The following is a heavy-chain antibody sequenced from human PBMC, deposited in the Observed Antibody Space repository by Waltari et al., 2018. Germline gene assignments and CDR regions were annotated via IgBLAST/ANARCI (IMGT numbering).Heavy chain of an antibody. Sequence: EVHLVESGGGLVQPGGSLRLSCAASGFTFSSYWMNWVRQAPGKGLEWVASINQDGSEKYYVDSVKGRFTISRDNAKNSLSLQMNSLRVEDTAVYYCVREPSGFDCWGQGTLVTVSS. J-gene: IGHJ4*02. D-gene: IGHD1-26*01. CDR2: INQDGSEK. CDR1: GFTFSSYW. V-gene: IGHV3-7*01. CDR3: VREPSGFDC.